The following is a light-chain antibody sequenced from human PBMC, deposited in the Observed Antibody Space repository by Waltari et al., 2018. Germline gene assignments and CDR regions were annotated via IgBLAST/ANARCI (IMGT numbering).Light chain of an antibody. V-gene: IGLV2-8*01. CDR1: SSDVGGYNY. CDR2: EVT. CDR3: SSYAGSNNYWV. Sequence: QSALTQPPSASGSPGQSVTISCTGTSSDVGGYNYVSWYPQYPGRAPKLMIYEVTKRPSGVPDRFSGSKSGNTASLTVSGLQADDEADYYCSSYAGSNNYWVFGGGTTLTVL. J-gene: IGLJ3*02.